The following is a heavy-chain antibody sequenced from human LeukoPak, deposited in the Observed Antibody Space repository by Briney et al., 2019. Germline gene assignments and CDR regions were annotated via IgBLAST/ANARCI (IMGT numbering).Heavy chain of an antibody. J-gene: IGHJ5*02. Sequence: SETLSLTCTVSGGSISSGGYYWSWLRQPPGQGLEWIGYIYYSGSTYYNPSLKSRITISVDTSKNQFSLKLSSVTAADTAVYYCARDEGIWFGEIIKYNWFDPWGQGTLVTVSS. D-gene: IGHD3-10*01. CDR3: ARDEGIWFGEIIKYNWFDP. V-gene: IGHV4-30-4*01. CDR2: IYYSGST. CDR1: GGSISSGGYY.